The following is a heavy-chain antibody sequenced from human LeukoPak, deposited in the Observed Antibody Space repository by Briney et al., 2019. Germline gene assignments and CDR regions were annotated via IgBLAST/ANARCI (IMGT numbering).Heavy chain of an antibody. CDR2: ISSNGDNT. CDR3: VRGTGY. V-gene: IGHV3-64D*06. Sequence: GGSLRLSCAASGFTFSSYWMSWVRQAPGKGLEYVSAISSNGDNTYYADSVKGRFTISRDNSKNTLYPQMSSLRADDTAVYYCVRGTGYWGQGTLVTVSS. J-gene: IGHJ4*02. CDR1: GFTFSSYW.